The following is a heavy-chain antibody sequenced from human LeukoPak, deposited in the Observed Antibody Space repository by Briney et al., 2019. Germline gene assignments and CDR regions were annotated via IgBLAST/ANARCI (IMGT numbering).Heavy chain of an antibody. CDR1: GGTFSSYA. CDR3: ARDLREYCSGGSCYFGEDY. CDR2: IIPILGIA. D-gene: IGHD2-15*01. Sequence: SVKVSCKASGGTFSSYAISWVRQAPGQGLEWMGTIIPILGIANYAQKFQGRVTITADKSTSTAYMELSSLRSEDTAVYYCARDLREYCSGGSCYFGEDYWGQGTLVTVSS. V-gene: IGHV1-69*04. J-gene: IGHJ4*02.